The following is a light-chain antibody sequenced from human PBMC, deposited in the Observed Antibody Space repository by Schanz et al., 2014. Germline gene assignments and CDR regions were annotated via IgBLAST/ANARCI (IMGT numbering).Light chain of an antibody. CDR1: SSDVGAYNY. Sequence: QSVLTQPASVSGSPGQSITISCTGSSSDVGAYNYVSWYQQHPGNAPKLLIFEVSKRPSGVSNRFSGSKSANTASLTISGLQAEDEADYYCCSYVGSTTLSYVFGTGTKLTVL. CDR3: CSYVGSTTLSYV. J-gene: IGLJ1*01. CDR2: EVS. V-gene: IGLV2-23*02.